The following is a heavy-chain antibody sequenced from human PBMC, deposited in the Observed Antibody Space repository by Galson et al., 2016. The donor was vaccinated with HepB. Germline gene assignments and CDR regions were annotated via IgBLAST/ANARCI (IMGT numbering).Heavy chain of an antibody. V-gene: IGHV3-74*01. D-gene: IGHD1-1*01. CDR1: GFTFSSYW. CDR2: INSDGSST. CDR3: ARDALEAGYAFEL. J-gene: IGHJ3*01. Sequence: SLRLSCAASGFTFSSYWMHWVRQAPGKGLVWVSRINSDGSSTSYADSVKGRFTISRDNAKNTLYLQMKSLRAEDTAVYYCARDALEAGYAFELWGHGTLVAVS.